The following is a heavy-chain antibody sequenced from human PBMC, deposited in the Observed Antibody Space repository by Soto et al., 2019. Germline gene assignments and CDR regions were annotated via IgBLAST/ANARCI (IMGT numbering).Heavy chain of an antibody. CDR3: PQDSQWGIISPTHDH. D-gene: IGHD2-8*01. CDR1: GFTFRTSA. J-gene: IGHJ4*02. Sequence: EVQVLESGGGLVQPGGSLRLSCAASGFTFRTSAMSWVRRAPGKGLEWVSGINSDDSKHYIASVRGRFTISRDNSKNTPFLQSNSLRSEHTAIYYCPQDSQWGIISPTHDHGGQGTIGAVSS. V-gene: IGHV3-23*01. CDR2: INSDDSK.